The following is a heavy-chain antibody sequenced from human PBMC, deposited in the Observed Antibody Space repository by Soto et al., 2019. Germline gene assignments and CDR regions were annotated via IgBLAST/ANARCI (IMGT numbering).Heavy chain of an antibody. CDR1: GFTFSTYA. CDR2: ISNVGDTT. J-gene: IGHJ6*02. D-gene: IGHD1-7*01. CDR3: GPGNYAVHGMDV. V-gene: IGHV3-23*01. Sequence: GGSLRLSCAASGFTFSTYAMSWVRQAPGKGLEWVSTISNVGDTTYHADYVKGRFSTSRDNSKGTLYLQMNSLRAEDTAVYYCGPGNYAVHGMDVWGQGTTVTVSS.